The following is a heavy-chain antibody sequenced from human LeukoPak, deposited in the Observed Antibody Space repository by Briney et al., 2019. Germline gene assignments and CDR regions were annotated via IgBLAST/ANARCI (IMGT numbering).Heavy chain of an antibody. CDR3: AREDSSGWYYFDY. CDR2: IYTSGST. D-gene: IGHD6-19*01. CDR1: GGSISSYY. V-gene: IGHV4-4*07. Sequence: SDTLSLTCTVSGGSISSYYWSWIRQPAGKELEWIGRIYTSGSTNYSPSLKSRVTMSVDTSKNQFSLKLSSVTAADTAVYYCAREDSSGWYYFDYWGQGTLVTVSS. J-gene: IGHJ4*02.